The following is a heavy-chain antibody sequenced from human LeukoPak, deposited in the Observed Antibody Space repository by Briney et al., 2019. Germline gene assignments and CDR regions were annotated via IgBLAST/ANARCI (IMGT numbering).Heavy chain of an antibody. CDR3: TTDVGTDY. CDR1: GFTFSSYW. J-gene: IGHJ4*02. CDR2: IKSKTDGGTT. D-gene: IGHD7-27*01. V-gene: IGHV3-15*01. Sequence: GGSLRLSCAASGFTFSSYWMTWVRQAPGQGLEWVGHIKSKTDGGTTDYAAPVKGRFTISRDDSKNTLYLQMNSLKTEDTVVYYCTTDVGTDYWGQGTLVTVSS.